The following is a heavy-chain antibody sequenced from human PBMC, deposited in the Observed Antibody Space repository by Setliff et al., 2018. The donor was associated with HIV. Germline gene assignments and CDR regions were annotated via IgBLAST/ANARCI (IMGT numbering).Heavy chain of an antibody. CDR3: ARAADYHDSSGYWAPPRYFDY. CDR1: GGSISSSSYY. D-gene: IGHD3-22*01. J-gene: IGHJ4*02. V-gene: IGHV4-39*07. Sequence: PSETLSLTCTVSGGSISSSSYYWGWIRQPPGKGLEWIGSIYYSGSTYYNPSLKTRVSISVDTSKKQFSLKLSSVSAADTAVYYCARAADYHDSSGYWAPPRYFDYWGQGTLVTVSS. CDR2: IYYSGST.